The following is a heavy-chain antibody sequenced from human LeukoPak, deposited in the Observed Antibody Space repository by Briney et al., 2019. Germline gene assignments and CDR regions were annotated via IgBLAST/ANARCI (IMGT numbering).Heavy chain of an antibody. V-gene: IGHV4-34*01. Sequence: SETLSFTCAAYGGSFSGYYWSWLRQPPGKGLEWIGEINHSGSTNYNPSLKSRVTISVDTSKNQFSLKLSSVTAADTAVYYCARGRWSYYAFDIWGQGTMVTVSS. CDR2: INHSGST. J-gene: IGHJ3*02. CDR3: ARGRWSYYAFDI. CDR1: GGSFSGYY. D-gene: IGHD1-26*01.